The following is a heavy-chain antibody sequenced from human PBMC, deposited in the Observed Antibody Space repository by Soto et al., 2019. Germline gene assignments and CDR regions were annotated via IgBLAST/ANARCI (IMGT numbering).Heavy chain of an antibody. CDR1: GGSISSSDYY. CDR2: MYYSGST. V-gene: IGHV4-31*03. D-gene: IGHD3-16*01. Sequence: QVQLQESGPGLVKPSQTLSLTCTVSGGSISSSDYYWSWIRQHPGKGLEWIGYMYYSGSTYYNPSLNSRVTISVDTSKNQFSLKLSSVTAADTAVYYCARDRDGGTFDIWGQGTMVTVSS. CDR3: ARDRDGGTFDI. J-gene: IGHJ3*02.